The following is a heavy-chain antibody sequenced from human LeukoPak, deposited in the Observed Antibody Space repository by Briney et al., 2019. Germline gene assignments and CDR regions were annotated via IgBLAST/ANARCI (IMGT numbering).Heavy chain of an antibody. D-gene: IGHD6-13*01. CDR3: ATSSSWYYFDY. CDR1: GYTFTSYG. Sequence: ASVKLSCKASGYTFTSYGISWVRQAPGQGLEWMGWISSYNGNKNYAQKLQGRVTMTTDTSTSTAYMELRSLRSDDTAVYYCATSSSWYYFDYSGQGTLVTVSS. CDR2: ISSYNGNK. V-gene: IGHV1-18*01. J-gene: IGHJ4*02.